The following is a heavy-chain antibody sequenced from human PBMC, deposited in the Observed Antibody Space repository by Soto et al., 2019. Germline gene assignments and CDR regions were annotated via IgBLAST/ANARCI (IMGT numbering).Heavy chain of an antibody. V-gene: IGHV3-66*01. D-gene: IGHD3-22*01. J-gene: IGHJ3*02. CDR2: IQSGGTT. Sequence: PGGSLRLSCAASGFTVSSKYMTWVRQAPGKGLEWVSLIQSGGTTYYADSVKGRFTISRDTSENTLHLQMNSLRAEDTAVYYCARYYRVDQWLFDSLDIWGQGTMVTVSS. CDR3: ARYYRVDQWLFDSLDI. CDR1: GFTVSSKY.